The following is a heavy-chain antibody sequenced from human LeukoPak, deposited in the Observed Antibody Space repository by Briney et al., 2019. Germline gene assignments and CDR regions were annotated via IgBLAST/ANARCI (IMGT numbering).Heavy chain of an antibody. Sequence: TGGSLRLSCAVSGFTFSNAWMTWVRQAPGKGLEWFGSIYYSGSTYYNPSLKSRVTISVDTSKNQFSLKLSSVTAADTAVYYCAKSMTMVRGPYYMDVWGKGTTVTVSS. V-gene: IGHV4-38-2*01. J-gene: IGHJ6*03. CDR1: GFTFSNAW. CDR3: AKSMTMVRGPYYMDV. D-gene: IGHD3-10*01. CDR2: IYYSGST.